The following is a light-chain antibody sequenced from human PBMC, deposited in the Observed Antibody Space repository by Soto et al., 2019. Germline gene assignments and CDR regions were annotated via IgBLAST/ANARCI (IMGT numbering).Light chain of an antibody. Sequence: ELVMTQSPATLSVSPGERATLSCRASQSVRSNLAWYQQKPGQAPRLLVYGASNRATGIPARFSGSGSGTEFTLTISSLQSEDFAVYYCQEYNKWPPLTFGGGTKVDIK. CDR2: GAS. CDR1: QSVRSN. J-gene: IGKJ4*01. CDR3: QEYNKWPPLT. V-gene: IGKV3-15*01.